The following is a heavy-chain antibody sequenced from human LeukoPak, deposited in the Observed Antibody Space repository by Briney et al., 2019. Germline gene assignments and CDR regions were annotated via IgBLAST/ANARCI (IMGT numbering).Heavy chain of an antibody. CDR2: ITGGGSGI. V-gene: IGHV3-23*01. D-gene: IGHD3-9*01. CDR1: GFTFSNYA. CDR3: AKWGDYDVLTGYYASDY. Sequence: GGSLRLSCAASGFTFSNYAMSWVRQAPGKGLEWVSAITGGGSGIYYADSMKSRFTISRDNSKNTLYLQINSLRAEDTAVYYCAKWGDYDVLTGYYASDYWGQGTLVTVSS. J-gene: IGHJ4*02.